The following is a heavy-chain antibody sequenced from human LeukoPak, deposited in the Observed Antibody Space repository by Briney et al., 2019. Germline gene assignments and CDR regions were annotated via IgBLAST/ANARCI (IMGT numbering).Heavy chain of an antibody. CDR3: VKGEWGDY. CDR1: GFTFNNYA. J-gene: IGHJ4*02. Sequence: GGSLRLSCAASGFTFNNYAMTWVRQAPGMRLEWVSTLSSDGGSTDYADSVKGRFTICRDNSQNTLYLKMNSLRAEDTAVYYCVKGEWGDYWGQGTLVTVSS. V-gene: IGHV3-23*01. CDR2: LSSDGGST. D-gene: IGHD7-27*01.